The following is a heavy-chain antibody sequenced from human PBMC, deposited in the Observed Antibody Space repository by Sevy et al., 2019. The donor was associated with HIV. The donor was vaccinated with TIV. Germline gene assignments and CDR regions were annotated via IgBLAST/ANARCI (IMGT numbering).Heavy chain of an antibody. Sequence: ASVKVSCKASGGTFSGHAISWVRQAPGQGLEWMGGIIPIFGRGNHAQQFLGRVTITADESTSTVYMELSSLRSDDTAVYYCAKGRDDIVAVPAVRLYYQNGMDVWGQGTTVTVSS. CDR3: AKGRDDIVAVPAVRLYYQNGMDV. D-gene: IGHD2-2*01. CDR2: IIPIFGRG. J-gene: IGHJ6*02. CDR1: GGTFSGHA. V-gene: IGHV1-69*13.